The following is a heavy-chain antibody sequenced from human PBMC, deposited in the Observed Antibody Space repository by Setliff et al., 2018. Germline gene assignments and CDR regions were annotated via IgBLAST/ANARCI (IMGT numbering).Heavy chain of an antibody. V-gene: IGHV7-4-1*02. D-gene: IGHD7-27*01. Sequence: ASVKVSCKASEYNFRSYGLNWVRQAPGQGLGWMGWINTDTGNPTYAQGFTGRFVFSLDTSVTTAYLQINSLKAEDTAVYYCTRDLSNWGYDVLDAFDIWGQGTMVTVSS. CDR3: TRDLSNWGYDVLDAFDI. CDR1: EYNFRSYG. CDR2: INTDTGNP. J-gene: IGHJ3*02.